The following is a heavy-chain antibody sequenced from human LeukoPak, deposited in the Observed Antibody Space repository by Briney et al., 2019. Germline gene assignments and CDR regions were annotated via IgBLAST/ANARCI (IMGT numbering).Heavy chain of an antibody. CDR3: ARDSHGLWKIRKQQILDY. D-gene: IGHD1/OR15-1a*01. CDR2: IWYDGSNK. J-gene: IGHJ4*02. Sequence: PGGSLRLSCAASGFTFSSYGMHWVRQAPGKGLEWVAVIWYDGSNKYYADSVKGRFTISRDNSKNTLYLQMNSLRAEDTAVYYCARDSHGLWKIRKQQILDYWGQGTLVTVSS. CDR1: GFTFSSYG. V-gene: IGHV3-33*08.